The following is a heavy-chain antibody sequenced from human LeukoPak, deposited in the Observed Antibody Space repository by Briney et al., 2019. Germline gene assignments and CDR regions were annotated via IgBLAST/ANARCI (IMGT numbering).Heavy chain of an antibody. J-gene: IGHJ6*02. Sequence: GGSLRLPCAASGFTLSNHWMTWVRQVPGRGPEWVANVNRDGSETYYLDSVKGRFTISKDNAKNSLYLQMNSLRAEDTALYHCARNNGMDVWGQGTTVIVSS. CDR3: ARNNGMDV. V-gene: IGHV3-7*03. CDR1: GFTLSNHW. CDR2: VNRDGSET.